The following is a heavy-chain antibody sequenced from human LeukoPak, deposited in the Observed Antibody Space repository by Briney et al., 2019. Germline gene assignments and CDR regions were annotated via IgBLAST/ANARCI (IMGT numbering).Heavy chain of an antibody. D-gene: IGHD6-13*01. CDR3: ARDPKTDSSSY. V-gene: IGHV1-69*04. Sequence: SVKVSCKASGGTFSSYAISWVRPAPGQGLEWMGRIIPILGIANYAQKFQGRVTITADKSTSTAYMELSSLRSEDTAVYYCARDPKTDSSSYWGQGTLVTVSS. CDR2: IIPILGIA. CDR1: GGTFSSYA. J-gene: IGHJ4*02.